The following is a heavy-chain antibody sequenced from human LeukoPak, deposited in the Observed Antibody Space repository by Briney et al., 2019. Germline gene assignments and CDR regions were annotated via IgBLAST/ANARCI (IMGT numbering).Heavy chain of an antibody. J-gene: IGHJ6*03. Sequence: PSETLSLTCAVYGGSFSGSYWSWIRQPPGKGLERIGEINHSGSTNYNPSLKSRVTISVDTSKNQFSLKLSSVTAADTAVYYCARGLGGSYVSYYYMDVWGKGTTVTVSS. D-gene: IGHD1-26*01. CDR3: ARGLGGSYVSYYYMDV. V-gene: IGHV4-34*01. CDR2: INHSGST. CDR1: GGSFSGSY.